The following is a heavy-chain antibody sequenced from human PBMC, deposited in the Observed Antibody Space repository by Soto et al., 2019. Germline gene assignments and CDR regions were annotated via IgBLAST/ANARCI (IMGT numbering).Heavy chain of an antibody. CDR1: GFGFRHYF. CDR2: IGPYGNSK. D-gene: IGHD5-12*01. V-gene: IGHV3-11*01. CDR3: ARDDYTYGVY. Sequence: GGSLRLSCAASGFGFRHYFMSWMRQAPGKGLEWVSYIGPYGNSKYYADSVKGRFTISRDDAKGSLYLDMNNLRAEDTAVYYCARDDYTYGVYWGQGSLVTVSS. J-gene: IGHJ4*02.